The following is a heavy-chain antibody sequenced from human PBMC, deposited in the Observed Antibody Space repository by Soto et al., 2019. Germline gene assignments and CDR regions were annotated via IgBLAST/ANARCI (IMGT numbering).Heavy chain of an antibody. J-gene: IGHJ5*02. V-gene: IGHV4-34*01. CDR2: INHSGST. Sequence: ESLCLTCSVYGVSFSIYYWSWIRQPPGKGLEWIGEINHSGSTNYNPSLKSRVTISVDTSKNQFSLKLSSVTAADAAVYYCARGSSAYSYGGVDIGNWFDPWGQGTLVTVYS. CDR3: ARGSSAYSYGGVDIGNWFDP. D-gene: IGHD5-18*01. CDR1: GVSFSIYY.